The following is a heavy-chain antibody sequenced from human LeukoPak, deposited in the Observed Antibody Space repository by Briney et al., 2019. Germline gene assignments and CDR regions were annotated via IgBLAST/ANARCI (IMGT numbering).Heavy chain of an antibody. CDR1: GFTFSNYA. V-gene: IGHV3-30-3*01. CDR3: ARDLEDSSPFGAFDM. D-gene: IGHD3-22*01. Sequence: GGSLRLSCAASGFTFSNYAMHWVRQAPGKGLEWVAVVSYDGNNLYYADSVKGRFTISRDNSKNTLYLQMNSLRAEDTAVYYCARDLEDSSPFGAFDMWGQGTMVTVSS. CDR2: VSYDGNNL. J-gene: IGHJ3*02.